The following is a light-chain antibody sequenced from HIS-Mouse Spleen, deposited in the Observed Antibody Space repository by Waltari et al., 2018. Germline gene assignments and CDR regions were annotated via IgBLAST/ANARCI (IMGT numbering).Light chain of an antibody. V-gene: IGLV3-21*03. CDR3: QGWDSSSDHVV. J-gene: IGLJ2*01. CDR2: DDS. Sequence: SYVLTQPPSVSVAPGRTSRITCRGNNVVSKSVHWYQEKPGPAPVLVVYDDSDRRSGGPARFSGSNSGSTATLTISRVEDGDEADYYCQGWDSSSDHVVFGGGTKLTVL. CDR1: NVVSKS.